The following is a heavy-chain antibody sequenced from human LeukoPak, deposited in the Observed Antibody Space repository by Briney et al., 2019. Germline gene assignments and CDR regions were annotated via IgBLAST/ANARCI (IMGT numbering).Heavy chain of an antibody. D-gene: IGHD3-10*01. CDR2: ISSSSSTI. CDR1: GFTFSSYS. J-gene: IGHJ4*02. CDR3: ARALGITMVRTSDY. Sequence: GGSLRLSCAASGFTFSSYSMNWVRQAPGKGLEWVSYISSSSSTIYYADSVRGRFTISRDNAKNSLYLQMNSLRAEDTAVYYCARALGITMVRTSDYWGQGTLVTVSS. V-gene: IGHV3-48*04.